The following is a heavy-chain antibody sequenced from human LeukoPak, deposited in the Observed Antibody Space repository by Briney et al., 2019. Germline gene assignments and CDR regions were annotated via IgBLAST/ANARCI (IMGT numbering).Heavy chain of an antibody. D-gene: IGHD5-12*01. Sequence: SETLSLTCTVSGYSISSGYYWSWIRQPPGKGLEWIGYIYYSGSTNYNPSLKSRVTISVDTSKNQFSLKLSSVTAADTAVYYCASARRRGSYYYYYYYMDVWGKGTTVTVSS. J-gene: IGHJ6*03. CDR2: IYYSGST. V-gene: IGHV4-61*01. CDR3: ASARRRGSYYYYYYYMDV. CDR1: GYSISSGYY.